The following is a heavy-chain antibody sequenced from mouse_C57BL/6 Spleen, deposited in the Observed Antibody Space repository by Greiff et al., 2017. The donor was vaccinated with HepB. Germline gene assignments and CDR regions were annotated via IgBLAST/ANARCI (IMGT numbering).Heavy chain of an antibody. CDR3: ARAITTVAGAMDY. Sequence: VQLQQSGAELAKPGASVKLSCKASGYTFTSYWMHWVKQRPGQGLEWIGYINPSSGYTKYTQKFKDKATLTADKSSSTAYMQLSSLTYEDSAVYDCARAITTVAGAMDYWGQGTSVTVSS. J-gene: IGHJ4*01. CDR2: INPSSGYT. D-gene: IGHD1-1*01. CDR1: GYTFTSYW. V-gene: IGHV1-7*01.